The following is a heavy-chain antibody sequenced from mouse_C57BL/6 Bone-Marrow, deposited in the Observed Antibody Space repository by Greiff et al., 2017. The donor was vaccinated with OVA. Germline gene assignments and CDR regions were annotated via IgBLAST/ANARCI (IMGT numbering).Heavy chain of an antibody. CDR1: GYTFRNYW. V-gene: IGHV1-80*01. J-gene: IGHJ3*01. CDR3: ARGDY. CDR2: IYPADGDT. Sequence: QVQLKEPGAELVKPESSVKISCKASGYTFRNYWMNWVKQRPGKGLEWIGKIYPADGDTNYKGKFKDKATLTEDKSSSTAYMHLSSLTSEDSAVYFCARGDYWGQGTLVTVSA.